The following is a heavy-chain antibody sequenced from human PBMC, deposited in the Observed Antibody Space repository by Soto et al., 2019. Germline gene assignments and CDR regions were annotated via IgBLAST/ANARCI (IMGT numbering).Heavy chain of an antibody. V-gene: IGHV3-9*01. CDR2: ISWNSGSI. Sequence: EVQLVESGGGLVQPGRSLRLSCAASGFTFDDYAMHWVRQAPGKGLEWGSGISWNSGSIGYADSVKGRFTISRDNAKNSLYMQMNSLRAEDTALYYCAKDIRRYYGSGSYGNSWFDPWGQGTLVTVSS. D-gene: IGHD3-10*01. CDR1: GFTFDDYA. CDR3: AKDIRRYYGSGSYGNSWFDP. J-gene: IGHJ5*02.